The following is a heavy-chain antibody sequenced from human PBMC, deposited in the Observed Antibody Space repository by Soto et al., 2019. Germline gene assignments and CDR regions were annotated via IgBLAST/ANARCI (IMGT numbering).Heavy chain of an antibody. CDR1: GFTFDGYA. D-gene: IGHD6-13*01. CDR2: INWNSGSI. V-gene: IGHV3-9*01. CDR3: VKDESINWYSGHFRH. J-gene: IGHJ1*01. Sequence: SLRLSCAASGFTFDGYAMHWVRQVPGKGLEWVSGINWNSGSIGYGGSVKGRFAISRDNAKNSLHLQMNSLSAEDTAFYYCVKDESINWYSGHFRHWGQGTLVTVSS.